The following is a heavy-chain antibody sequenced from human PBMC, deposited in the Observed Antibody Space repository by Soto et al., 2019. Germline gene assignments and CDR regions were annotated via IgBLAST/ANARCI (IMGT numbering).Heavy chain of an antibody. CDR2: IGNRGENFAT. J-gene: IGHJ1*01. V-gene: IGHV3-73*02. D-gene: IGHD2-15*01. CDR1: GFTFSASA. CDR3: TKSSRASSAPAA. Sequence: EVQLVESGGGLVQPGGSLKLSCAGSGFTFSASAMHWLRQSSGKGLEWVGRIGNRGENFATTYAAFVKCRFFISLEESKNIAHLQSNSIKTEDTAMYYFTKSSRASSAPAAWGQGTLFTVSS.